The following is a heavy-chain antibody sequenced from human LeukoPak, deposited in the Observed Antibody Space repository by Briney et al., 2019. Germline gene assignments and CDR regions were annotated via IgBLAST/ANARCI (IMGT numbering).Heavy chain of an antibody. Sequence: GGSLRLSCAASGFTFSSYGMHWVRQAPGKGLEWVAFIRYDGSNKHYADSVKGRFTISRDNSKNTLYLQMNSLRAEDTAVYYCAKDIQIVGATTGYFDYRGQGTLVTVSS. CDR2: IRYDGSNK. CDR1: GFTFSSYG. J-gene: IGHJ4*02. CDR3: AKDIQIVGATTGYFDY. V-gene: IGHV3-30*02. D-gene: IGHD1-26*01.